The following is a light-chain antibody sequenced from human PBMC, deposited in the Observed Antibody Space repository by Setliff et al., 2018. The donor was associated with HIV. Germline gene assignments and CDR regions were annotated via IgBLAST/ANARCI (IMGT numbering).Light chain of an antibody. CDR1: SSNIGRNT. Sequence: VLTQTPSASGTPGQRVTISCSGSSSNIGRNTVNWYQQLPGTAPKLLIYRNNRRPSGVPDRFSGSKSGTSASLAISGLQSEDEADYYCAVWDDSLNGYVFGTGTKVTVL. V-gene: IGLV1-44*01. J-gene: IGLJ1*01. CDR3: AVWDDSLNGYV. CDR2: RNN.